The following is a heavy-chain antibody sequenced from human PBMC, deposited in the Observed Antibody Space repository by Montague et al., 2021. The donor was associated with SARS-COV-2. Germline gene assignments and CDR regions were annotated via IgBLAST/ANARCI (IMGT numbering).Heavy chain of an antibody. CDR3: ARCITIFGVVGSWLDP. V-gene: IGHV4-59*01. J-gene: IGHJ5*02. CDR2: IYYSGST. Sequence: SETLSLTCTVSGGSISSYYWSWIRQPPGKGLEWIGYIYYSGSTNYNPSLKSRATISVDTSKNQFSLKLSSVTAADTAVYYCARCITIFGVVGSWLDPWGQGTLVTVSS. CDR1: GGSISSYY. D-gene: IGHD3-3*01.